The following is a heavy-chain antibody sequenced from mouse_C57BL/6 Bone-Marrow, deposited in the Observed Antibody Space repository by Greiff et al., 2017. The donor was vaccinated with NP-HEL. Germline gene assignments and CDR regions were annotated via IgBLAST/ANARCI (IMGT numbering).Heavy chain of an antibody. J-gene: IGHJ4*01. D-gene: IGHD4-1*01. V-gene: IGHV1-69*01. CDR3: ARNLGHYAMDD. CDR1: GYTFTSYW. Sequence: QVQLQQPGAELVMPGASVKLSCTASGYTFTSYWMHWVKQRPGQGLEWIGEIDPADSYNNYKQKFKGKSTLTVDKSSRTTYMQHSSLTSEDSAVYYCARNLGHYAMDDWGQGTSVTVSS. CDR2: IDPADSYN.